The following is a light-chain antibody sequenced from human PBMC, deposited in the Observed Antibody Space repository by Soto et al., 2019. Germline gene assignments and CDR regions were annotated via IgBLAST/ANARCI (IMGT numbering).Light chain of an antibody. J-gene: IGLJ2*01. CDR2: EVI. Sequence: QSALTQPPSASGSPGQSVTMSFAGTSSDIGGYDYVAWYQQHPGKAPKLIIYEVIKRPSGVPDRFSASKSGNTASLTVAGRHAEDEAIYYCSSFAVGNNLVFGGGTKLPVL. V-gene: IGLV2-8*01. CDR1: SSDIGGYDY. CDR3: SSFAVGNNLV.